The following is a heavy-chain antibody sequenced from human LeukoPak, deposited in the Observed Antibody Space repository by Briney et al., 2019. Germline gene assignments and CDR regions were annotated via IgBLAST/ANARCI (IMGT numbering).Heavy chain of an antibody. CDR3: ASLYSSSWYSPDY. CDR2: IWYDGSNK. CDR1: GFTFSNYG. D-gene: IGHD6-13*01. Sequence: GGSLRLSCAASGFTFSNYGMHWVRQAPGKGLEWVALIWYDGSNKYYTDSVKGRFTISRDNSKNTLYLQMNSLRAEDTAVYYCASLYSSSWYSPDYWGQGTLVTVSS. J-gene: IGHJ4*02. V-gene: IGHV3-33*01.